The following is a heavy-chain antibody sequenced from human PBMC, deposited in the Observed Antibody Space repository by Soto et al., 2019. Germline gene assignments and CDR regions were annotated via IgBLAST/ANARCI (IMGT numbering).Heavy chain of an antibody. CDR2: VKSKVDGGSI. V-gene: IGHV3-15*07. CDR3: SADLPDWGAYAFDY. Sequence: EVQLVESGGGLVEPGGSLRLSCAASGFTFNGAWMNWVRQAPGKGLEWVGRVKSKVDGGSIDYAAPVRGRFTISRDHSRNTVDLQMNNLSAEDSAMYDCSADLPDWGAYAFDYWGQGTLVTVSS. J-gene: IGHJ4*02. CDR1: GFTFNGAW. D-gene: IGHD3-16*01.